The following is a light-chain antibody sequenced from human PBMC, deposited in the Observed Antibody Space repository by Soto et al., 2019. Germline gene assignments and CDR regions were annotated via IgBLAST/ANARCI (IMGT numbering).Light chain of an antibody. J-gene: IGKJ4*01. CDR2: DAS. V-gene: IGKV1-13*02. Sequence: AIQLTQSPSSLSASVGDRVTITCRTSQGIRSALAWYQQKPGKAPKLLINDASSLESGVPSRISGSGFGTVFTLTISSLQPEDFATYYCQQFNSYPLTFGGGTKGDIK. CDR1: QGIRSA. CDR3: QQFNSYPLT.